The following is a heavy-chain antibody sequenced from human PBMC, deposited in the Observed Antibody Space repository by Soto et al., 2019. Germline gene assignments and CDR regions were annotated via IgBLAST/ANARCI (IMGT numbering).Heavy chain of an antibody. D-gene: IGHD5-12*01. CDR3: ARDGDIVATNDYYYGMDV. CDR2: IWYDGSNK. V-gene: IGHV3-33*01. CDR1: GFTFSSYG. Sequence: GGSLRLSCAASGFTFSSYGMHWVRQAPGKGLEWVAVIWYDGSNKYYADSVKGRFTISRDNSKNTLYLQMNSLRAEDTAVYYCARDGDIVATNDYYYGMDVWGQGTTVTVSS. J-gene: IGHJ6*02.